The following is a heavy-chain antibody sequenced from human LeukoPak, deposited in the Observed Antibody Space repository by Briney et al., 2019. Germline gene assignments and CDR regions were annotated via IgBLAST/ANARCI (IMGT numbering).Heavy chain of an antibody. CDR2: IYSDGTT. CDR1: GFTFITNY. D-gene: IGHD4-23*01. V-gene: IGHV3-66*01. J-gene: IGHJ4*02. CDR3: ARNFPTVVTSFDY. Sequence: GGSLRLSCAPSGFTFITNYMSWVRQAPGKGLEWVSVIYSDGTTYYADSVKGRFTISRDNSKNTLYLQMDSLRAEDTAVYYCARNFPTVVTSFDYWGQGTLVTVSS.